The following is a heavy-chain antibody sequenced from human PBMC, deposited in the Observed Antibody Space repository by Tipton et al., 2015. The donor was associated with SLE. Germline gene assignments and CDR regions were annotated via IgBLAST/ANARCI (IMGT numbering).Heavy chain of an antibody. J-gene: IGHJ2*01. CDR2: IYHSGST. Sequence: TLSLTCAVSGYSISSGDYWGWIRQPPGKGLEWIGGIYHSGSTYYNPSLKSRGTISVDTSKNQFSLKLSSVTAADTAVYYCARGGATMIGYFDLWGRGTLVTVSS. CDR3: ARGGATMIGYFDL. V-gene: IGHV4-38-2*01. CDR1: GYSISSGDY. D-gene: IGHD3-22*01.